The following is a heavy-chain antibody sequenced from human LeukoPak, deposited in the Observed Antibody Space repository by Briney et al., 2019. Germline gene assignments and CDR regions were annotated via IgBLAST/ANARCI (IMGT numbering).Heavy chain of an antibody. CDR1: GFTIMNSA. J-gene: IGHJ3*02. V-gene: IGHV3-21*01. CDR3: ARGVDQPPLDAFDI. D-gene: IGHD2-2*01. CDR2: ISSSSSYI. Sequence: GGSLRLSCAASGFTIMNSAMNWVRQAPGKGLEWVSSISSSSSYIYYADSVKGRFTISRDNAKDSLYLQMNSLRAEDTAVYYCARGVDQPPLDAFDIWGQGTMVTVSS.